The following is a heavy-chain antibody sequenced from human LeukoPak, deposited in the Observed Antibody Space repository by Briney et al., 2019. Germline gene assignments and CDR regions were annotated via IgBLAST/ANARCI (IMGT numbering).Heavy chain of an antibody. CDR1: GYTFTGYY. CDR3: ARDIAARRMYYYYYYMDV. J-gene: IGHJ6*03. D-gene: IGHD6-6*01. CDR2: INPSGGST. Sequence: GASVKVSCKASGYTFTGYYMHWLRQAPGQGLEWMGIINPSGGSTSYAQKFQGRVTMTRDTSTSTVYMELGSLRSEDTAVYYCARDIAARRMYYYYYYMDVWGKGTTVTASS. V-gene: IGHV1-46*01.